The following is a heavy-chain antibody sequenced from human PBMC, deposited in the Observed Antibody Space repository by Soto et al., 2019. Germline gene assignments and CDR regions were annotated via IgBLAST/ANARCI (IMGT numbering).Heavy chain of an antibody. CDR3: ARNESSNIYGMDV. D-gene: IGHD6-6*01. Sequence: GGSLRLSCAASGFTFSSYSMNWVRQAPGKGLEWVSSISSSSFSINYADSVKGRFSISRDNAQNSLHLQMSNLRAEDTAVYYCARNESSNIYGMDVWGQGTTVTVSS. CDR1: GFTFSSYS. J-gene: IGHJ6*02. CDR2: ISSSSFSI. V-gene: IGHV3-21*01.